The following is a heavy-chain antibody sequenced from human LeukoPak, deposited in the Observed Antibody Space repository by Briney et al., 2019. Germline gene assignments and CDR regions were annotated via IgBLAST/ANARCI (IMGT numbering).Heavy chain of an antibody. CDR1: GFTFSSYW. D-gene: IGHD6-13*01. J-gene: IGHJ4*02. CDR2: IKQDGSEK. Sequence: GGSLRLSCAASGFTFSSYWMSWVRQAPGKGLEWVANIKQDGSEKYYVDSVKGRFTISRDNSKNTLYLQMNSLRAEDTAVYYCAKTGIAALSFDYWGQGTLVTVSS. CDR3: AKTGIAALSFDY. V-gene: IGHV3-7*01.